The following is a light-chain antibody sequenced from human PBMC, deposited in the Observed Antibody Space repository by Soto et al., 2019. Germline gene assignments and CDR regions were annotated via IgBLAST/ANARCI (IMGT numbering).Light chain of an antibody. V-gene: IGKV3-20*01. Sequence: EIVLTQSPGTLSLSPGERATLSCRASQSLNSFYLAWYQQKPGQAPRLLIYGSSNRATGIPDRFSGSGSGTDFTLTISRLDPEDFAVYYCQQYDIAPRTFGQGTKVDIK. CDR2: GSS. J-gene: IGKJ1*01. CDR1: QSLNSFY. CDR3: QQYDIAPRT.